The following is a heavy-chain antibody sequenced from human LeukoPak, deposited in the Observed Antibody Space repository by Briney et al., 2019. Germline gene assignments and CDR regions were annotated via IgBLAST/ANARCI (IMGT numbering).Heavy chain of an antibody. CDR2: ISGSGGST. J-gene: IGHJ4*02. Sequence: GGSLRLSCAASGFTFSNYAMSWVRQAPGKGLEWVSAISGSGGSTYYADSVKGRFTISRDNSKNTLYLQMNSLRAEDTAVYYCAKSDGYYDSSGYYSWGQGTLVTVSS. CDR3: AKSDGYYDSSGYYS. CDR1: GFTFSNYA. V-gene: IGHV3-23*01. D-gene: IGHD3-22*01.